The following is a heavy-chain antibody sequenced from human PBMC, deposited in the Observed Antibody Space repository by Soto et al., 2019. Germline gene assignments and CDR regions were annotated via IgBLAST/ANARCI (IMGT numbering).Heavy chain of an antibody. J-gene: IGHJ6*02. CDR3: ARGGLEGYSYGYDYYGMDV. D-gene: IGHD5-18*01. V-gene: IGHV3-21*01. Sequence: PGGSLRLSCAASGFTFSSYSMNWVRQAPGKGLEWVSSISSSSSYIYYADSVKGRFTISRDNAKNSLYLQMNSLRAEDTAVYYCARGGLEGYSYGYDYYGMDVWGQGTTVTVSS. CDR1: GFTFSSYS. CDR2: ISSSSSYI.